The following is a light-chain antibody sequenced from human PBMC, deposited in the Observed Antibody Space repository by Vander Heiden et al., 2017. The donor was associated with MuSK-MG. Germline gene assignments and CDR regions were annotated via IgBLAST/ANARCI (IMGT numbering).Light chain of an antibody. CDR1: QGLSSW. J-gene: IGKJ4*01. Sequence: DIQMTQSPSTLSASVGDRGTITCRASQGLSSWLAWYQQKPGKAPKLLIYKASSLHSGVPSRFSGSESGTEFTLTISSLQPDDFATYYCLQDFIYPVTFGGGTRVEIK. CDR3: LQDFIYPVT. CDR2: KAS. V-gene: IGKV1-5*03.